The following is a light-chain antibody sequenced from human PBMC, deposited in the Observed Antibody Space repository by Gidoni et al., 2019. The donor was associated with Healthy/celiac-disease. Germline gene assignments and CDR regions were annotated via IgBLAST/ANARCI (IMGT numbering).Light chain of an antibody. CDR2: DNN. CDR3: GTLDSSLSAHWV. V-gene: IGLV1-51*01. Sequence: QSVLTQPPSVYAAPGQKVTISCSGSSSNIGNNYVSWYQQLPGTAPKLLIYDNNKRPSGIPDRFSGSKSGTSATLVITGLQTGDEADYYCGTLDSSLSAHWVFGGGTKLTAL. CDR1: SSNIGNNY. J-gene: IGLJ3*02.